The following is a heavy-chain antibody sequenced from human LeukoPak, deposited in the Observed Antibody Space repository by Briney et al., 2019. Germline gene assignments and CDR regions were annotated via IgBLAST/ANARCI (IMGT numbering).Heavy chain of an antibody. D-gene: IGHD3-22*01. J-gene: IGHJ3*02. CDR2: ISHSGST. Sequence: PSETLSLTCTVSGGSISSYYWSWIRQPPGRGLEWIGYISHSGSTNYNPSLKSRVSTSVDTSQNQFSLKLTSVSAADTAMYYCARGYYDSRGDSNPFDMWGQGTMVTVSS. CDR1: GGSISSYY. V-gene: IGHV4-59*01. CDR3: ARGYYDSRGDSNPFDM.